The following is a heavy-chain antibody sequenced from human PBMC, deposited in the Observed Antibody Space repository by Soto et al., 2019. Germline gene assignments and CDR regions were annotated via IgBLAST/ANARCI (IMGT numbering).Heavy chain of an antibody. CDR3: ASGDDNGDYYYYGMDG. CDR1: GYTFTSYA. Sequence: GASVKVSCKASGYTFTSYAMHWVRQAPGQRLEWMGWINAGNGNTKYSQKFQGRVTITRDTSASTAYMELSSLRSEDTAVYYCASGDDNGDYYYYGMDGCGQETTVTISS. J-gene: IGHJ6*01. CDR2: INAGNGNT. D-gene: IGHD1-1*01. V-gene: IGHV1-3*01.